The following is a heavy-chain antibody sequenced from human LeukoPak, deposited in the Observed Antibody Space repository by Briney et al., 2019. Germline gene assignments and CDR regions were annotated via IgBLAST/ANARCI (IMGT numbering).Heavy chain of an antibody. D-gene: IGHD2-8*02. Sequence: GASVTVSCKASGYSFTGYHMHWVRQAPGQGLEWMGWINPHTGVTKYTQKFQDRVTMTRDTSVSTVYMELSKLTSDDTAMYYRARDLGRYCNGGDCYVPPNFFDPWGQGTMVTVSS. J-gene: IGHJ5*02. V-gene: IGHV1-2*02. CDR2: INPHTGVT. CDR3: ARDLGRYCNGGDCYVPPNFFDP. CDR1: GYSFTGYH.